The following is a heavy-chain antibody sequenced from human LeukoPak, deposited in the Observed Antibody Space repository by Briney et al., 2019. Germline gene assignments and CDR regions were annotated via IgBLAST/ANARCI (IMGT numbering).Heavy chain of an antibody. CDR3: ARALAVVKNYFDP. J-gene: IGHJ5*02. Sequence: ASVKVSCKASGYTFTGYYMHWVRQAPGQGLEWMGWINPNSGGTNYAQKFQGRVTMTRDTSISTAYMELSRLRSDDTAVYYCARALAVVKNYFDPWGQGTLVTVSS. D-gene: IGHD1-7*01. CDR2: INPNSGGT. CDR1: GYTFTGYY. V-gene: IGHV1-2*02.